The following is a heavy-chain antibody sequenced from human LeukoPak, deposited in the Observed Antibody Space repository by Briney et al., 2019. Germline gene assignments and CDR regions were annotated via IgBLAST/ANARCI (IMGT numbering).Heavy chain of an antibody. Sequence: TAGGSLRLSCAASGFTFSNAWMSWVRQAPGKGLEWIGRIKSRYDGGTTDYAAPVRGRFSISRDDSKDTLYLQMDSLRAEDTGIYYCATIEYAYVMNLAYWGQGTLATVSS. V-gene: IGHV3-15*01. CDR2: IKSRYDGGTT. CDR3: ATIEYAYVMNLAY. J-gene: IGHJ4*02. D-gene: IGHD3-10*02. CDR1: GFTFSNAW.